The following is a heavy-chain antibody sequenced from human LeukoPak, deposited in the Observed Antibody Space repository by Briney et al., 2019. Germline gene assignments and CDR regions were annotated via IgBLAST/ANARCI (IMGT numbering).Heavy chain of an antibody. CDR3: ATYGDYATGWFDP. CDR2: FDPEDGET. V-gene: IGHV1-24*01. D-gene: IGHD4-17*01. Sequence: GASVKVSCKVSGYTLTELSMQWVRQAPGKGLEWMGGFDPEDGETIYAQKFQGRVTMTEDTSTDTTYMELSSLRSEDTAVYYCATYGDYATGWFDPWGQGTLVTVSS. CDR1: GYTLTELS. J-gene: IGHJ5*02.